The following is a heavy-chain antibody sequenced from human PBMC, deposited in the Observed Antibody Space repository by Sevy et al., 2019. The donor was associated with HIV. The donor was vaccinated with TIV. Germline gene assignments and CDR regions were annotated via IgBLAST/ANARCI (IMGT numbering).Heavy chain of an antibody. CDR3: ATNSRYFSGSTFYSAEGLFDP. J-gene: IGHJ5*02. Sequence: ASVKVSCKVSGYTLTELSMHWVRQAPGKGLEWMGGFVPEDGETVYAQKFQGRVTVTEDTSTDTAYMELSSLRSEDTAVYYCATNSRYFSGSTFYSAEGLFDPWGQGTLVTVSS. V-gene: IGHV1-24*01. CDR1: GYTLTELS. CDR2: FVPEDGET. D-gene: IGHD2-15*01.